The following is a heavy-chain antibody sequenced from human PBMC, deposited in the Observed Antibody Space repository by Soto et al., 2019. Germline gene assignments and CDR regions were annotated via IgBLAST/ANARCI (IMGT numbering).Heavy chain of an antibody. D-gene: IGHD3-10*01. CDR3: AKAHYGSGIYGMDV. CDR1: GFSFEDYA. Sequence: EVQLVESGGGLVQPGRSLRLSCAASGFSFEDYAMHWVRQAPGKGLVWVSGIDWNSDSIGYADSVKGRFTISRDNGKNTLYLQMKRLRLEDTALYYCAKAHYGSGIYGMDVWGQGTTVTVSS. CDR2: IDWNSDSI. V-gene: IGHV3-9*01. J-gene: IGHJ6*02.